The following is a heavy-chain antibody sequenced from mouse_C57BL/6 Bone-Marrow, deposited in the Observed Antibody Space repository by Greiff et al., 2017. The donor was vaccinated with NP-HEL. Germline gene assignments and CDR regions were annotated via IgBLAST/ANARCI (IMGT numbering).Heavy chain of an antibody. V-gene: IGHV1-55*01. CDR3: ARKGWSTGESYFDY. CDR1: GYTFTSYW. D-gene: IGHD4-1*01. CDR2: IYPGSGST. Sequence: QVQLQQPGAELVKPGASVKMSCKASGYTFTSYWITWVKQRPGQGLEWIGDIYPGSGSTNYNEKFKSKATLTVDTSSSTAYMQLSSLTSEYSAVYYCARKGWSTGESYFDYWGQGTTLTVSS. J-gene: IGHJ2*01.